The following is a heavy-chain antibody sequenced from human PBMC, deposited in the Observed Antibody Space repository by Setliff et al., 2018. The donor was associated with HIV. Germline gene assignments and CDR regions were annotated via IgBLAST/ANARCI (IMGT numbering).Heavy chain of an antibody. D-gene: IGHD3-10*01. CDR3: ARESYFYYFDY. V-gene: IGHV4-61*02. J-gene: IGHJ4*02. CDR1: GGSISSGSYP. Sequence: SETLSLTCTVSGGSISSGSYPWSWIRQPAGKGLEWIGRIYTSGSTNYNPSLKSRVTISVDTSKNQLSLKLSSVTAADAAVYYCARESYFYYFDYWGQGTLVTVSS. CDR2: IYTSGST.